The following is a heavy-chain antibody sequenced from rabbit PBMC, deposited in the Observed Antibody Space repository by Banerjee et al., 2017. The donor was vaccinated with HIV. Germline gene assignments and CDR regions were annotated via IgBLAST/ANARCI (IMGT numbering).Heavy chain of an antibody. CDR2: IYAGSSATT. J-gene: IGHJ4*01. CDR3: ARDYADTTYYSLVDL. D-gene: IGHD8-1*01. V-gene: IGHV1S45*01. CDR1: GFSFSNKYV. Sequence: QEQLEESGGDLVKPEGSLTLTCTASGFSFSNKYVMCWVRQAPGKGLELIACIYAGSSATTYYANWAKGRFTISKTPSTTVTLQMTSLTAADTATYFCARDYADTTYYSLVDLWGPGTLVTVS.